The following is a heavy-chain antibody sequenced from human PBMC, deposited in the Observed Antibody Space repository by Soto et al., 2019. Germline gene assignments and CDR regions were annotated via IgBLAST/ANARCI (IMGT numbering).Heavy chain of an antibody. CDR3: ARHSGPYSSSSPVGY. D-gene: IGHD6-6*01. Sequence: GEALRISGKGSGYSFTSYLITWVRQMPGKGLEWMGWIDPSDSYTSYSPSFHGHVTISANKSVSTAYLQWSTLKASDTAMYYCARHSGPYSSSSPVGYWGQGTLVTVSS. CDR1: GYSFTSYL. J-gene: IGHJ4*02. V-gene: IGHV5-10-1*01. CDR2: IDPSDSYT.